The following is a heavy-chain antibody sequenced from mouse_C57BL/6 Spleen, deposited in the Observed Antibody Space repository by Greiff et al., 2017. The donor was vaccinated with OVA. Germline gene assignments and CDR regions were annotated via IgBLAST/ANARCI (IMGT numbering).Heavy chain of an antibody. CDR3: ARPYYDYDPYYAMDY. CDR2: ISSGSSTI. Sequence: DVQLVESGGGLVKPGGSLKLSCAASGFTFSDYGMHWVRQAPEKGLEWVAYISSGSSTIYYADTVKGRFTISRDNAKNTLFLQMTSLRSEDTAMYYCARPYYDYDPYYAMDYWGQGTSVTVSS. D-gene: IGHD2-4*01. V-gene: IGHV5-17*01. CDR1: GFTFSDYG. J-gene: IGHJ4*01.